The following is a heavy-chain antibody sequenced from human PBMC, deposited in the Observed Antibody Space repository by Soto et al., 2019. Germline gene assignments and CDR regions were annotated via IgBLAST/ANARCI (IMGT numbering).Heavy chain of an antibody. Sequence: GGSLRLSCAASGFTFSDYYMSWIRQAPGKGLEWVSYISSSGSTIYYADSVKGRFTISRDNAKNSLYLQMNSLRAEDTAVYYCARERYEGFFAFDIWGQGTMVTVSS. J-gene: IGHJ3*02. V-gene: IGHV3-11*01. CDR3: ARERYEGFFAFDI. D-gene: IGHD5-12*01. CDR1: GFTFSDYY. CDR2: ISSSGSTI.